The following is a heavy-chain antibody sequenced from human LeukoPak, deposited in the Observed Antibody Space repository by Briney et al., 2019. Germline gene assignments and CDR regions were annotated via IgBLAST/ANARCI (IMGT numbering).Heavy chain of an antibody. CDR3: AKLLMAMVRGVDIDC. CDR1: GFTFSSYG. CDR2: ITGSGGST. J-gene: IGHJ4*02. D-gene: IGHD3-10*01. V-gene: IGHV3-23*01. Sequence: PGGSLRLSCAASGFTFSSYGMSWVRQAPGKGLEWVSAITGSGGSTYYADSVKGRFTSSRDNSKNTLYLQMNSLRAEDTAVYYCAKLLMAMVRGVDIDCWGQGTLVTVSS.